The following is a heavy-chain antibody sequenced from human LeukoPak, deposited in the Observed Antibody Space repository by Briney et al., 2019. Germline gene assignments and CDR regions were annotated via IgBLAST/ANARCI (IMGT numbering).Heavy chain of an antibody. CDR3: ARDQTVTTFVLGLVDY. V-gene: IGHV1-18*01. Sequence: ASVKVSYKASGYTFSSYDINWVRQATGQGLEWMGWISAYNGNTNYAQKLQGRVTMTTDTSTSTAYMELRSLRSDDTAVYYCARDQTVTTFVLGLVDYWGQGTLVTVSS. CDR2: ISAYNGNT. CDR1: GYTFSSYD. D-gene: IGHD4-17*01. J-gene: IGHJ4*02.